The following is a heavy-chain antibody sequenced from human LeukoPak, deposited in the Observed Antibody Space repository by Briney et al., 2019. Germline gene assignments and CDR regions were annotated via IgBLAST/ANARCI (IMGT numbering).Heavy chain of an antibody. CDR3: AKDPWGDGDYVHY. CDR1: GFTFSSYS. D-gene: IGHD3-16*01. J-gene: IGHJ4*02. Sequence: PGGSLRLSCAASGFTFSSYSMNWVRQAPGKGLEWVSAISGSGGSTYYADSVKGRFTISRDNSKNTLYLQMNSLRAEDTAVYYCAKDPWGDGDYVHYWGQGTLVTVSS. CDR2: ISGSGGST. V-gene: IGHV3-23*01.